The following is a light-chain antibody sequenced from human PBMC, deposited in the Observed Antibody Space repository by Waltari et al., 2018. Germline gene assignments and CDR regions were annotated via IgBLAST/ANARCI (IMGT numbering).Light chain of an antibody. V-gene: IGKV1-33*01. CDR3: QQNKTVPHT. Sequence: DIQMTQSPSSLSASVGDRVTITCQASQDISSYLNWYQQKPGKAPKVLIYGVSNLETGVPLRFSGSGSGTYFTFTISSLQPEDIATYYCQQNKTVPHTFGRGTKLDIK. CDR2: GVS. CDR1: QDISSY. J-gene: IGKJ2*01.